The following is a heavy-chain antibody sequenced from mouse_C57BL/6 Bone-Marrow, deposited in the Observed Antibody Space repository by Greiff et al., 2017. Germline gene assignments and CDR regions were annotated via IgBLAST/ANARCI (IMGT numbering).Heavy chain of an antibody. V-gene: IGHV1-26*01. D-gene: IGHD3-2*02. CDR1: GSTFTDYY. CDR3: ARFTAQATDYLDD. CDR2: LNPNNGGT. Sequence: EVQLQQSGPELVKPGASVQISCKASGSTFTDYYMNWVKQSHGKSLAWIGDLNPNNGGTSYNQKFKGKATLTVDKSSSTAYMELRSLTSEDSAVYYCARFTAQATDYLDDWGQGTTLTVSS. J-gene: IGHJ2*01.